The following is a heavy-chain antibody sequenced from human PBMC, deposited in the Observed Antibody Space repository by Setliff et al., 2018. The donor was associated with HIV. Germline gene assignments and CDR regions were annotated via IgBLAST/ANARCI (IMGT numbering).Heavy chain of an antibody. CDR1: GASISGFY. Sequence: PSETLSLTCTVSGASISGFYWSWIRQPPGKGLQWIGYIYTSGPTNYNPSLESRVTISVDTSKNQFSLKLNSVTAADTAVYYCAKTIGRYFDIFDNWGQGTLVTVS. CDR2: IYTSGPT. J-gene: IGHJ4*02. V-gene: IGHV4-4*09. D-gene: IGHD3-9*01. CDR3: AKTIGRYFDIFDN.